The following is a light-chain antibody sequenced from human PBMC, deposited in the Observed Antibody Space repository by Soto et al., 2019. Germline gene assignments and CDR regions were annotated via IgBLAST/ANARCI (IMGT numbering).Light chain of an antibody. V-gene: IGKV3-15*01. J-gene: IGKJ1*01. Sequence: EIVMAQSPGILSVSPGERATLSCRASQSVSSDLAWYQQKPGQAPRLLIYCASTRATGIPARFSGSGSGTEFTLTISSLQSEDLAVYYCQQYNNWIAWSFGQGTKVEIK. CDR3: QQYNNWIAWS. CDR2: CAS. CDR1: QSVSSD.